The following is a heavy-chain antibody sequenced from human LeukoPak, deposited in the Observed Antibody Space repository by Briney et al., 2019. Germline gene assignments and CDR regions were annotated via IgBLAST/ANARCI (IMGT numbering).Heavy chain of an antibody. CDR2: VKSKSDGGTT. V-gene: IGHV3-15*01. J-gene: IGHJ4*02. D-gene: IGHD3-16*01. CDR3: ATAGYNYDNHGKDF. Sequence: PGGSLRLSCGASGFTFSNAWMTWVRQAPGKGLEWIGRVKSKSDGGTTDYGAPVKGRFTISRNDADNTVYLLMNSLKTEDTAAYYCATAGYNYDNHGKDFWGQGTLVTVSS. CDR1: GFTFSNAW.